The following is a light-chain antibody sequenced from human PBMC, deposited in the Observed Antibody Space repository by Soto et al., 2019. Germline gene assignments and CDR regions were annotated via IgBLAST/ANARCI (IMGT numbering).Light chain of an antibody. CDR2: DVN. J-gene: IGLJ2*01. CDR3: CSYAGSYSYV. V-gene: IGLV2-11*01. Sequence: QSVLTQPRSVSGSPGQSVTISCTGTGSDVGGYNYVSWYQQHPDKAPKLMIYDVNERPSGVPDRFSGSKSGNTASLTISGLQAEDEADYYCCSYAGSYSYVFGGGTKLTVL. CDR1: GSDVGGYNY.